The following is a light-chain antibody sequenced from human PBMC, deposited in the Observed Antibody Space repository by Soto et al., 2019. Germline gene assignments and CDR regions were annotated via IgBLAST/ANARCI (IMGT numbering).Light chain of an antibody. CDR1: QRVSSF. CDR3: QQRSNWPRLT. J-gene: IGKJ4*01. CDR2: DAS. Sequence: EIVLTQSPATLSLSPGERATLSCRASQRVSSFLAWYQQKPGQAPRLLIYDASNRATGIPARFSGSGSGTDFTLTINSLEPEDFAVYYCQQRSNWPRLTFGGGTKVEIK. V-gene: IGKV3-11*01.